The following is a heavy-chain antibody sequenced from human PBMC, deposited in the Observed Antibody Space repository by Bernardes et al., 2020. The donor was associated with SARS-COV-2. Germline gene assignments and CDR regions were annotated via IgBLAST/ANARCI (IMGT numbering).Heavy chain of an antibody. D-gene: IGHD3-3*01. CDR1: GYTFTGYY. J-gene: IGHJ6*02. Sequence: ASVKVSCKASGYTFTGYYMHWVRQAPGQGLEWMGWINPNSGGTNYAQKFQGWVTMTRDTSISTAYMELSRLRSDDTAVYYCARAGSGRSYYYYGMDVWGQGTTVTVSS. V-gene: IGHV1-2*04. CDR2: INPNSGGT. CDR3: ARAGSGRSYYYYGMDV.